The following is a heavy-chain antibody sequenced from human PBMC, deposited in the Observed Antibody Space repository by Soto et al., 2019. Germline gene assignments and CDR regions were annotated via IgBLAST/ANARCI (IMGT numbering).Heavy chain of an antibody. CDR3: ARVGHDYYYGMDV. CDR1: GGTFSSYA. Sequence: SVKVSCKASGGTFSSYAISWVRQAPGQGLEWMGGIIPIFGTANYAQKFQGRVTITADESTSTAYMELSSLRSEDTAVYYCARVGHDYYYGMDVWGQGTTVTVSS. V-gene: IGHV1-69*13. D-gene: IGHD3-16*01. J-gene: IGHJ6*02. CDR2: IIPIFGTA.